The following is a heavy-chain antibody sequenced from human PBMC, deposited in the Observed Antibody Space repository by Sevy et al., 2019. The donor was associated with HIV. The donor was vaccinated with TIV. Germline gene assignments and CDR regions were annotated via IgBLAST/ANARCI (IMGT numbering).Heavy chain of an antibody. J-gene: IGHJ4*02. CDR2: IYYDESLK. Sequence: GGSLRLSCVASGFTFRSYDMHWVRQAPGKGPEWVAIIYYDESLKYYADSVKGRFTISRDNSKNTLYLQMNSLRVDDTAVYYCARDLGGGWYPLDYWGQGTLVTVSS. V-gene: IGHV3-33*01. CDR1: GFTFRSYD. CDR3: ARDLGGGWYPLDY. D-gene: IGHD6-19*01.